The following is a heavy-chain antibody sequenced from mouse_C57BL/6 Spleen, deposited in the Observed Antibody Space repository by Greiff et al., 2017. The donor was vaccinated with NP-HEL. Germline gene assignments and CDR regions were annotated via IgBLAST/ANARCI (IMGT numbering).Heavy chain of an antibody. CDR2: IYPSDSET. D-gene: IGHD2-4*01. Sequence: QVQLQQPGAELVRPGSSVKLSCKASGYTFTSYWMDWVKQRPGQGLEWIGNIYPSDSETHYNQKFKDKATLTVDKSSSTAYMQLSSLTSEDSAVYYGARGDDYDDYYAMDYWGQGTSVTVSS. J-gene: IGHJ4*01. CDR3: ARGDDYDDYYAMDY. CDR1: GYTFTSYW. V-gene: IGHV1-61*01.